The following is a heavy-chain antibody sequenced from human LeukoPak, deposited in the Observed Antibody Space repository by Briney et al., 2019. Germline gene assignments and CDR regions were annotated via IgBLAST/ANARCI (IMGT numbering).Heavy chain of an antibody. CDR2: IYHSGST. J-gene: IGHJ4*02. CDR1: GYSISSGYY. CDR3: ARDREGATIVGTFDY. Sequence: PSETLSLTCAVSGYSISSGYYWGWIRQPPEKGLEWIGSIYHSGSTYYNPSLKSRVTISVDTSKNQFSLKLGSVTAADTAVYYCARDREGATIVGTFDYWGQGTLVTVSS. D-gene: IGHD1-26*01. V-gene: IGHV4-38-2*02.